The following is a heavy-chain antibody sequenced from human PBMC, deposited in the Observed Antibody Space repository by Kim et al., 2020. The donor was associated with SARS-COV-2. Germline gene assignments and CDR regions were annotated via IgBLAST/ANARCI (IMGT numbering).Heavy chain of an antibody. Sequence: SETLSLTCTVSGGSISSSSYYWGWIRQPPGKGLEWIGSIYYSGSTYYNPSLKSRVTISVDTSKNQFSLKLSSVTAADTAVYYCARSFLWFGELLPPSWVSFYFDYLGQGTLVTVSS. D-gene: IGHD3-10*01. CDR1: GGSISSSSYY. CDR2: IYYSGST. V-gene: IGHV4-39*01. J-gene: IGHJ4*02. CDR3: ARSFLWFGELLPPSWVSFYFDY.